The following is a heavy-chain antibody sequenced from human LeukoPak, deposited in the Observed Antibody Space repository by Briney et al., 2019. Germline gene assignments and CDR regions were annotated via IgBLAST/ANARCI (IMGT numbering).Heavy chain of an antibody. J-gene: IGHJ4*02. D-gene: IGHD3-10*01. V-gene: IGHV7-4-1*02. Sequence: ASVKVSCKASGYTFTSYDINWVRQATGQGLEWMGWINTNTGNPTYAQGFTGRFVFSLDTSVSTAYLQITSLKAEDTAVYYCARDGPYGSGNYFDYWGQGTLVTVSS. CDR1: GYTFTSYD. CDR3: ARDGPYGSGNYFDY. CDR2: INTNTGNP.